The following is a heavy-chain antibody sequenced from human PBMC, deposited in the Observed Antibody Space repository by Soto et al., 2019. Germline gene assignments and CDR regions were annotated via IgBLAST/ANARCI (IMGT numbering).Heavy chain of an antibody. Sequence: QITLKESGPTLVRPTQTLTLTCTFSGFSLSTSGLGVGWIRQPPGKALEWLALIYWNDDKRYSPSLKARLTITKDTSKNPVGLTMTNMDPVDTDTYYCAHRPSGWYLFDYWGQGTLVTVSS. V-gene: IGHV2-5*01. J-gene: IGHJ4*02. CDR2: IYWNDDK. CDR3: AHRPSGWYLFDY. D-gene: IGHD6-19*01. CDR1: GFSLSTSGLG.